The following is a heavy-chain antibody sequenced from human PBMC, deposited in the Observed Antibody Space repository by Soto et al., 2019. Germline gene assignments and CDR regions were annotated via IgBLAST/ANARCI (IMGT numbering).Heavy chain of an antibody. V-gene: IGHV1-18*01. CDR2: ISNVNGNT. J-gene: IGHJ6*02. Sequence: QVQLVQSGAEVKQPGASVKVSCKASGYTFTHYGVSWVRQAPGQGLEWLGRISNVNGNTNYAENFQGRVTMTTDSSTSTVYMELTSLGLGDTSAYYCAHIKQLTFLAVGGQGTTVTVSS. CDR3: AHIKQLTFLAV. D-gene: IGHD6-13*01. CDR1: GYTFTHYG.